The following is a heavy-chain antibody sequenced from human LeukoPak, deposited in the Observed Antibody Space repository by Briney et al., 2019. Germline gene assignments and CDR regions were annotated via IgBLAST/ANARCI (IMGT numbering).Heavy chain of an antibody. Sequence: AGGSLRLSCAASGFTFSSYGMHWVRQAPGKGLEWVAVISYDGSNKYYADSVKGRFTISRDNSKNTLYLQMNSLRAEDTAVYYCAKDLIAAAGTTSGYWGQGTLVTVFS. D-gene: IGHD6-13*01. CDR2: ISYDGSNK. CDR1: GFTFSSYG. V-gene: IGHV3-30*18. CDR3: AKDLIAAAGTTSGY. J-gene: IGHJ4*02.